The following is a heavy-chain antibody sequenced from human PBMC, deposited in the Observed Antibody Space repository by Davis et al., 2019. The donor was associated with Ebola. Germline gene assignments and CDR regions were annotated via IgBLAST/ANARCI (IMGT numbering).Heavy chain of an antibody. V-gene: IGHV3-74*01. CDR3: ARGLSGTYGFDY. Sequence: GESLKISCAASGFTFSSYWIHWVRQAPGKGLEWVSRINTDGSTINYADSVKGRFTISRDNADNTVHLQMDSLRVDDTAVYYCARGLSGTYGFDYWGQGTLVTVSS. D-gene: IGHD1-26*01. J-gene: IGHJ4*02. CDR1: GFTFSSYW. CDR2: INTDGSTI.